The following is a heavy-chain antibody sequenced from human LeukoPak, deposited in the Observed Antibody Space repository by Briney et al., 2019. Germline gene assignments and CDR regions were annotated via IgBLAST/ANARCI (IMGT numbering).Heavy chain of an antibody. CDR1: GYSFTSSW. CDR3: ARLRTAMDPFDY. J-gene: IGHJ4*02. CDR2: IYPGDSDT. V-gene: IGHV5-51*01. D-gene: IGHD5-18*01. Sequence: GASLKISCKGSGYSFTSSWIAWVRQMPGKGMEWMGIIYPGDSDTRYSPSFQGKVTISADKYISAAYLQWSSLKASDTAMYYCARLRTAMDPFDYWGQGILVTVSS.